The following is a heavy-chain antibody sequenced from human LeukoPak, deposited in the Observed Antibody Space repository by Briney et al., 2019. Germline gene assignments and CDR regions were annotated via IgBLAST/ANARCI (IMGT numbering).Heavy chain of an antibody. D-gene: IGHD1-26*01. Sequence: GGSLRLSCAASGFTFNTYWMTWVRQAPGKGLEWVAKIKQDGSEKNYVDSVKRRFTISRDNAKNSLYLQMNSLRAEDTAVYYCPRGGSSYGFDYWGQGTLVTVSS. CDR2: IKQDGSEK. CDR1: GFTFNTYW. J-gene: IGHJ4*02. V-gene: IGHV3-7*01. CDR3: PRGGSSYGFDY.